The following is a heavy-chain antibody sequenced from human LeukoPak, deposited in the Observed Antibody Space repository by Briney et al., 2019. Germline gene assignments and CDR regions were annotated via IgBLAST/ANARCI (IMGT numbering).Heavy chain of an antibody. CDR3: ARGANIAVAGTRRRIFDY. D-gene: IGHD6-19*01. J-gene: IGHJ4*02. CDR2: IIPIFGTA. V-gene: IGHV1-69*05. CDR1: GDTFSSYA. Sequence: SVKVSCKASGDTFSSYAISWVRQAPGQGLEWMGGIIPIFGTANYAQKFQGRVTITTDESTSTAYMELSSLRSEDTAVYYCARGANIAVAGTRRRIFDYWGQGTLVTVSS.